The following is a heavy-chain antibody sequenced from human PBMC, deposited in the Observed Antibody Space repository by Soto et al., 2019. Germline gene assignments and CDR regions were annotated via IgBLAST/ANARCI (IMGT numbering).Heavy chain of an antibody. CDR2: ISYDGSNK. CDR3: ARDHQLLLRLFDP. Sequence: GGSLRLSCAASGFTFSSYAMHWVRQAPGEGLEWVAVISYDGSNKYYADSVKGRFTISRDNSKNTLYLQMNSLRAEDTAVYYCARDHQLLLRLFDPWGQGTLVTVSS. J-gene: IGHJ5*02. D-gene: IGHD3-22*01. V-gene: IGHV3-30-3*01. CDR1: GFTFSSYA.